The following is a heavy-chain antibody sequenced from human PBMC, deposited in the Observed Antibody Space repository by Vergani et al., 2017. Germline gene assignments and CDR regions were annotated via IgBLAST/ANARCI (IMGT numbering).Heavy chain of an antibody. CDR1: GGSISSGSYY. Sequence: QVQLQESGPGLVKPSQTLSLTCTVSGGSISSGSYYWSWIRQPAGKGLEWIGRIYTSGSTNYNPSLKSRVTISVDTSKNQFSLKLSSVTAADTAVYYCAGGGKRRGWYTFDYWGQGTLVTGSS. D-gene: IGHD6-19*01. V-gene: IGHV4-61*02. CDR2: IYTSGST. CDR3: AGGGKRRGWYTFDY. J-gene: IGHJ4*02.